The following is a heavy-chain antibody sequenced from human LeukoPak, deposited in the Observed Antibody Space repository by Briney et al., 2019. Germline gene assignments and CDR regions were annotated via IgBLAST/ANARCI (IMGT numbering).Heavy chain of an antibody. J-gene: IGHJ2*01. V-gene: IGHV3-30-3*01. CDR1: GFTFSSYA. CDR2: ISYDGSNK. CDR3: AREGVVAAQVDRYFDL. Sequence: GGSLRLSCAASGFTFSSYAMYWVRQAPGKGLEWVAVISYDGSNKYYVDSVKGRFTISRDNSKNTLYLQMNSLRAEDTAVYYCAREGVVAAQVDRYFDLWGRGTLVTVSS. D-gene: IGHD2-15*01.